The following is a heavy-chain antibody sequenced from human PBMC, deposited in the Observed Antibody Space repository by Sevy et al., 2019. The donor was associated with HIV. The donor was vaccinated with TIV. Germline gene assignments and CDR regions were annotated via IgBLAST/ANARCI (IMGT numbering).Heavy chain of an antibody. CDR3: AKRFPKGTYFDI. Sequence: GGYLRLSCAASGFIFSNYTMSWVRQAPGKGLEWVSVISGSGGRTHYADSVKGRFTISRENSKNTLYLQMNSLRAEDTVVYYCAKRFPKGTYFDIWGQGTLVTVSS. CDR1: GFIFSNYT. V-gene: IGHV3-23*01. J-gene: IGHJ4*02. D-gene: IGHD3-9*01. CDR2: ISGSGGRT.